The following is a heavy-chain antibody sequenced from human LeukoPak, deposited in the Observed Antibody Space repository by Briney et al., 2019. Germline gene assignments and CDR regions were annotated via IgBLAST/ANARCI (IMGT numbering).Heavy chain of an antibody. CDR3: AKGGTHTAMVDY. CDR2: ISYDGSNK. V-gene: IGHV3-30*18. D-gene: IGHD5-18*01. CDR1: GFTFSSYG. Sequence: GRSLRLSCAASGFTFSSYGMHWVRQAPGKGLEWVAVISYDGSNKYYADSVKGRFTISRDNSKNTLYLQMNSLRAEDTAVYYCAKGGTHTAMVDYWGQGTRVTVSS. J-gene: IGHJ4*02.